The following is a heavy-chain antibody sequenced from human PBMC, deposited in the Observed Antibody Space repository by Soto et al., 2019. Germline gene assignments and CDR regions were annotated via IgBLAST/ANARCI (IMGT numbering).Heavy chain of an antibody. D-gene: IGHD3-10*01. CDR3: ARSITMVRGVIIPFDY. CDR1: GYTFTSYY. V-gene: IGHV1-46*01. CDR2: INPSGGST. J-gene: IGHJ4*02. Sequence: QVQLVQSGAEVKKPGASVKVSCKASGYTFTSYYMHWVRQAPGQGLEWMGIINPSGGSTSYAQKFTGRVNMATDTSKSTIYMELSSLRSEDTAVYYCARSITMVRGVIIPFDYWGPGTLVTVFS.